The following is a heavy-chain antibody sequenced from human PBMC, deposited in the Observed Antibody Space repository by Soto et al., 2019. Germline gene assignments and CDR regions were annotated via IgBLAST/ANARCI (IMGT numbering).Heavy chain of an antibody. CDR3: YYCAHSYTTVVTPGPFDY. J-gene: IGHJ4*02. CDR2: IYYSGST. Sequence: SETLSLTCTVSGGSITSSGYSWGWIRQPPGKGLEWIGTIYYSGSTYYNPSLKSRVTTSVDTSKNQFSLKLSSVTNMDPVDTATYYCAHSYTTVVTPGPFDYWGQGALVTVSS. CDR1: GGSITSSGYS. V-gene: IGHV4-39*07. D-gene: IGHD4-17*01.